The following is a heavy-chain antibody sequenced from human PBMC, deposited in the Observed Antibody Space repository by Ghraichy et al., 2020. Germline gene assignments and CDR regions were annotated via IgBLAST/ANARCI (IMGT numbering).Heavy chain of an antibody. D-gene: IGHD3-10*01. CDR3: ARHQITMVRGEGSHFDL. J-gene: IGHJ2*01. Sequence: GSLRLSCTVSGGSISSSSYYWGWIRQPPGKGLECIGSIYYSGSTYYNPSLKSRVTISVDTSKNQFSLKLSSVTAADTAVYYCARHQITMVRGEGSHFDLWGRGTLVTVSS. V-gene: IGHV4-39*01. CDR1: GGSISSSSYY. CDR2: IYYSGST.